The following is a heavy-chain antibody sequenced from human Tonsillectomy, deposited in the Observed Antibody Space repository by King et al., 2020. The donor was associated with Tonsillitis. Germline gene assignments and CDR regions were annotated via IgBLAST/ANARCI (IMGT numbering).Heavy chain of an antibody. V-gene: IGHV3-11*06. CDR3: ARDPVRFWRGWPYFMDV. CDR2: ISSSSRYT. J-gene: IGHJ6*03. CDR1: GFIFSDYY. Sequence: VQLVESGGDLVKPGGSLRLSCAASGFIFSDYYMSWIRQAPGKGLEWVSYISSSSRYTKYADSVKDRFTISRDNAKNSLYLQMNSLRVDDTAVYYCARDPVRFWRGWPYFMDVWGKGTTVIVSS. D-gene: IGHD3-3*01.